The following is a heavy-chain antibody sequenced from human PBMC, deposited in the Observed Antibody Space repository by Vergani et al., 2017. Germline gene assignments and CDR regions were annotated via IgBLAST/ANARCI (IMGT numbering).Heavy chain of an antibody. CDR1: GYTFTNYY. CDR2: INPSGGST. CDR3: ARDRDVVVPAATSYYYYYMDV. V-gene: IGHV1-46*01. J-gene: IGHJ6*03. Sequence: QVQLVQSGAEVKKPGASVKVSCKASGYTFTNYYIHWVRQAPGQGLEWMGIINPSGGSTSYAQKFQGRVTMTRDTSTSTVYMELSRLRSDDTAVYYCARDRDVVVPAATSYYYYYMDVWGKGTTVTVSS. D-gene: IGHD2-2*01.